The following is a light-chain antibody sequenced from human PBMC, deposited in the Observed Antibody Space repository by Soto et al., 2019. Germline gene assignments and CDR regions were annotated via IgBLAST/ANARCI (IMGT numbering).Light chain of an antibody. CDR1: QCIRND. CDR2: AAS. V-gene: IGKV1-6*01. J-gene: IGKJ3*01. Sequence: AIQMTQSPSSLSASVGDSVTITCRASQCIRNDLDWYQQRPGKAPRLLIYAASNLQSGVPARFSGSGSGTDFTLTISSLQPEDFATYYCLQQYFYPFTFGPGTTVDLK. CDR3: LQQYFYPFT.